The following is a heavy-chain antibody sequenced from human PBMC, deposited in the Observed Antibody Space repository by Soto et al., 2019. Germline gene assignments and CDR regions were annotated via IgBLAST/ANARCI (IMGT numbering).Heavy chain of an antibody. Sequence: QITLKESGPTLVKPTQTLTLTCTFSGSSLSTSGVGVGWIRQPPGKVLEWLALIYWDDDKRYSPSLKSRLTITKDTSKHHVVLTITNMDPVDTATYYCAHRPASDSSGWYQEDWFGPWGQGTLVTVSS. J-gene: IGHJ5*02. V-gene: IGHV2-5*02. CDR1: GSSLSTSGVG. CDR3: AHRPASDSSGWYQEDWFGP. CDR2: IYWDDDK. D-gene: IGHD6-19*01.